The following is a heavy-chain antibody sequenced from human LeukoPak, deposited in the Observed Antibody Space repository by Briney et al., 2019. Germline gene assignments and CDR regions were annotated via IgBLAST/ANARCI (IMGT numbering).Heavy chain of an antibody. V-gene: IGHV4-39*01. D-gene: IGHD3-22*01. CDR3: ARPFYYYDSSGYKLSWFDP. J-gene: IGHJ5*02. Sequence: PSETLSLTCTVSGGSISSSSYYWGWIRQPPGKGLEWIGSIYYSGSTYYNPSLKSRVTISVDTSKNQFSLKLSYVTAADTAVYYCARPFYYYDSSGYKLSWFDPWGQGTLVTVSS. CDR2: IYYSGST. CDR1: GGSISSSSYY.